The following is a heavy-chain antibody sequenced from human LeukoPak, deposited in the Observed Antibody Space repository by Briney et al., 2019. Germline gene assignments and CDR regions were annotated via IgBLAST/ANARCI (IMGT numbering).Heavy chain of an antibody. CDR2: ISASDGNT. Sequence: ASVKVSFKASGYTFTSYGISWVRQAPGQGQECMEFISASDGNTNYPQKLQGRVTMTTDTSTSTAYMELRSLRSDDTAVYYCARVPERGNREDWGQGTLVTVSS. CDR3: ARVPERGNRED. J-gene: IGHJ4*02. V-gene: IGHV1-18*01. CDR1: GYTFTSYG. D-gene: IGHD4-23*01.